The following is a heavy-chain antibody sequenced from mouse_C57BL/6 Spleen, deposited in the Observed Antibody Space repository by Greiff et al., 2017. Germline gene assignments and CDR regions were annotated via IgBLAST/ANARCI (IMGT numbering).Heavy chain of an antibody. Sequence: VQLQQPGAELVKPGASVKMSCKASGYTFTSYWITWVKQRPGQGLEWIGDIYPGSGSTNYNEKFKSKATLTVDTSSSTAYMQLSSLTSEDSAVYYCARSRWDYDGGFAYWGQGTLVTVSA. J-gene: IGHJ3*01. V-gene: IGHV1-55*01. CDR1: GYTFTSYW. CDR2: IYPGSGST. CDR3: ARSRWDYDGGFAY. D-gene: IGHD2-4*01.